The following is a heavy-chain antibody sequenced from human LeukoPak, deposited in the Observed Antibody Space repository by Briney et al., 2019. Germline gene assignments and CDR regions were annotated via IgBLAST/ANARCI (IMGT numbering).Heavy chain of an antibody. J-gene: IGHJ5*02. Sequence: ASVKVSCKASGYTFTSYDINWVRQATGQGLEWMGWVNPNTGNTGYAQKFQGRVTMTRDTSISTAYMELSRLRSDDTAVYYCASRIIRQLRYFDWPHDGFDPWSQGTLVTVSS. D-gene: IGHD3-9*01. CDR2: VNPNTGNT. CDR1: GYTFTSYD. V-gene: IGHV1-8*01. CDR3: ASRIIRQLRYFDWPHDGFDP.